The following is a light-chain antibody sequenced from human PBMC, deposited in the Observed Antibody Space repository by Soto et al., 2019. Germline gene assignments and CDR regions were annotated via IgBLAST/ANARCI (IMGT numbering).Light chain of an antibody. CDR1: RSNLGAGHD. CDR2: GNT. CDR3: QSYDRTAGVYVV. J-gene: IGLJ2*01. Sequence: QSVLTQPPSVSGAPGQRVTISCTGSRSNLGAGHDVHWYQQLPGAAPKLLIYGNTNRPSGVPERFSGSKSGTSAPQAITGLQTEDEADYYCQSYDRTAGVYVVFGGGTKLTVL. V-gene: IGLV1-40*01.